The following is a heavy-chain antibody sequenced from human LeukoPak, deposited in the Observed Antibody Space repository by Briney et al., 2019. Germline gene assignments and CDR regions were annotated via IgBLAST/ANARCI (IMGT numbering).Heavy chain of an antibody. CDR1: GFIFSNYW. J-gene: IGHJ4*02. V-gene: IGHV3-7*04. D-gene: IGHD5-18*01. Sequence: GGSLRLSCAASGFIFSNYWMTWVRQAPGKGLEWVASIKHDGSESSYVDSVKGRFTISRDNSKNTLYLQMNSLRAEDTAVYYCARGQLWLDYWGQGTLVTVSS. CDR2: IKHDGSES. CDR3: ARGQLWLDY.